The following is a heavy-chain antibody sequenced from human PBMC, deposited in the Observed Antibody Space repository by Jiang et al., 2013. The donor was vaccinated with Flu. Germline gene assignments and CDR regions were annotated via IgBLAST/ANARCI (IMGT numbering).Heavy chain of an antibody. D-gene: IGHD2-2*01. CDR1: GVSLSGHY. CDR2: IDPSGST. J-gene: IGHJ4*02. CDR3: ALWVVVTAIDY. Sequence: LLKPSETLSLTCAVSGVSLSGHYWSWVRQPPGKGLEWLGGIDPSGSTTYYPSLKSRVTISLDTSKNQFSLKMTSVTAADTADYYCALWVVVTAIDYWGQGTPGHRLV. V-gene: IGHV4-34*01.